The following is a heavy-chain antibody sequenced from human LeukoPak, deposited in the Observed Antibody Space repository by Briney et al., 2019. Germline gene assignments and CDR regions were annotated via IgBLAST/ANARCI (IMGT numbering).Heavy chain of an antibody. V-gene: IGHV1-18*01. J-gene: IGHJ4*02. D-gene: IGHD6-19*01. CDR3: ARDNRAFSSGGVDY. Sequence: ASVKVSCKASGYTFTSYGISWVRQAPGQGLEWMGWISAYNGNTNYAQKLQGRVTMTTDTSTSTAYMELRSLRSDDTAVYYCARDNRAFSSGGVDYWGQGTLVTVSS. CDR1: GYTFTSYG. CDR2: ISAYNGNT.